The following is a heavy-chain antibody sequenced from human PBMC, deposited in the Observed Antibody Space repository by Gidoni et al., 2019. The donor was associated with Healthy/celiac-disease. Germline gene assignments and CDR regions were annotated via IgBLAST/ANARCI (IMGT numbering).Heavy chain of an antibody. CDR2: ISSSSSYI. CDR3: ARGPTPSGSYLLFDY. CDR1: GFTFRRYS. V-gene: IGHV3-21*01. Sequence: EVQLVESGGGLVKPGGSLRLSCAASGFTFRRYSMNWVRQAPGKGREGVSSISSSSSYIYYADSVKGRFTISRDNAKNSLYLQMNSLRAEDTAVYYGARGPTPSGSYLLFDYWGQGTLVTVSS. J-gene: IGHJ4*02. D-gene: IGHD1-26*01.